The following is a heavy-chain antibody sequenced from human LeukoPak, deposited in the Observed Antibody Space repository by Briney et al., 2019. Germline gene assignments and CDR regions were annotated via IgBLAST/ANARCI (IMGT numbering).Heavy chain of an antibody. D-gene: IGHD4-17*01. J-gene: IGHJ4*02. CDR3: VRKHNYGDFPFDF. CDR2: IYPGDSDS. CDR1: GYTFTTYW. Sequence: PGESRKISCKGSGYTFTTYWIGWVRQMPGKGLEWMGIIYPGDSDSRYSPSFQGQVTFSIDKSVTTAYLQWSSLKASDTAVYYCVRKHNYGDFPFDFWGQGTLVTVSS. V-gene: IGHV5-51*01.